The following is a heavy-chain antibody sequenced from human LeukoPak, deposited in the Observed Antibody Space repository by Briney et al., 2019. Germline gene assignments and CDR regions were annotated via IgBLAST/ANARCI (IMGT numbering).Heavy chain of an antibody. V-gene: IGHV3-30-3*01. CDR1: GFTFSAYA. CDR3: ARGDAGNFDY. J-gene: IGHJ4*02. CDR2: ISYDGSTK. Sequence: PGRSLRLSCAASGFTFSAYAMHWVRQAPGKGLEWVAVISYDGSTKYYADSVKGQFTISRDNSKNTLYLQMNSLRPDDTAVYYCARGDAGNFDYWGQGTLVTVSS. D-gene: IGHD1-14*01.